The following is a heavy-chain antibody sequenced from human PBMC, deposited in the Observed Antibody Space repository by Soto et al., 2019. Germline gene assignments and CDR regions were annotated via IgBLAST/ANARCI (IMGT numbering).Heavy chain of an antibody. J-gene: IGHJ4*02. CDR3: SRDLPGYCTTTDCYSYFDY. D-gene: IGHD2-2*02. CDR2: IQQDGSEK. CDR1: GFTFTSYS. V-gene: IGHV3-7*03. Sequence: GGSLRLSCAVSGFTFTSYSMSWVRQAPGEGLEWVANIQQDGSEKYYVDSVKDRFTISRDNAKNSLYLQMNSLRAEDTAVYYCSRDLPGYCTTTDCYSYFDYWGQGTLVTVSS.